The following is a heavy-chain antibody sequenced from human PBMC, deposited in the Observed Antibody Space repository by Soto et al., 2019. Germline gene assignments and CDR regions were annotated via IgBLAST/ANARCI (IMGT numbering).Heavy chain of an antibody. D-gene: IGHD6-19*01. CDR2: IKSKTDGGTT. V-gene: IGHV3-15*07. CDR1: GFTFSNAW. J-gene: IGHJ6*02. CDR3: TTEGIAVAGDPYYYYYGMDV. Sequence: PGGSLRLSCAASGFTFSNAWMNWVRQAPGKGLEWVGRIKSKTDGGTTDYAAPVKGRFTISRDDSKNTLYLQMNSLKTEDTAVYYCTTEGIAVAGDPYYYYYGMDVWGQGTTVTVSS.